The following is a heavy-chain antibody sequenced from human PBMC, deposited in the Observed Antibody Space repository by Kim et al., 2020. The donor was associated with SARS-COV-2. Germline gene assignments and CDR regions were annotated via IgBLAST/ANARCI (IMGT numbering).Heavy chain of an antibody. CDR3: ARDPTTAASYYYYYMDV. CDR1: GFTFSSYS. Sequence: GGSLRLSCAASGFTFSSYSMNWVRQAPGKGLEWVSSISSSSSYIYYADSVKGRFTISRDNAKNSLYLQMNSLRAEDTAVYYCARDPTTAASYYYYYMDVWGKGTTVTVSS. V-gene: IGHV3-21*01. CDR2: ISSSSSYI. J-gene: IGHJ6*03. D-gene: IGHD4-17*01.